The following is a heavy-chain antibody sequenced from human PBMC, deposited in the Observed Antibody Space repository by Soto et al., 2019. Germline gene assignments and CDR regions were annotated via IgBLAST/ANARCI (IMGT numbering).Heavy chain of an antibody. CDR1: GGTFSSYT. D-gene: IGHD4-17*01. V-gene: IGHV1-69*02. CDR2: IIPILGIA. CDR3: ARAYGDYWYFDL. Sequence: QVQLVQSGAEVKKPGSSVKVSCKASGGTFSSYTISWVRQAPGQGLEWMGRIIPILGIANYAQKFQGRVTITADKSTITAYMELSSLRSEDTAVYYCARAYGDYWYFDLWGRGTLVTVSS. J-gene: IGHJ2*01.